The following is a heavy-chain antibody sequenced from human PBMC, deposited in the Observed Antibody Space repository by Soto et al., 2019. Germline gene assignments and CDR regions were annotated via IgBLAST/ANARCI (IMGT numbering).Heavy chain of an antibody. J-gene: IGHJ6*02. D-gene: IGHD4-17*01. CDR1: GGTFSSYA. CDR3: ATRRTTQNSSYYYGMDV. V-gene: IGHV1-69*01. CDR2: IIPIFGTA. Sequence: QVQLVQSGAEVKKPGSSVKVSCKASGGTFSSYAISWVRQAPGQGLEWMGGIIPIFGTANYAQKFQGRVTITADESTRTAYMELSSLRSEDTAVYYCATRRTTQNSSYYYGMDVWGQGTTVTVSS.